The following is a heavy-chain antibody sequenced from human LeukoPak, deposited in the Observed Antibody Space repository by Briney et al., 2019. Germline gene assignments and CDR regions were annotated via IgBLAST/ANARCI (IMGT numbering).Heavy chain of an antibody. CDR2: ITLSGGGT. CDR1: GFTFSTYG. V-gene: IGHV3-23*01. Sequence: PGGSLRLSCAASGFTFSTYGMSWVRQAPGQGLEWVSSITLSGGGTTYVDSVKGRFTITRDNSKNTLYLQMNSLRAEDTAVYYCVKNLLGDAAYSWYFDLWGRGTLVTVSS. J-gene: IGHJ2*01. CDR3: VKNLLGDAAYSWYFDL. D-gene: IGHD1-26*01.